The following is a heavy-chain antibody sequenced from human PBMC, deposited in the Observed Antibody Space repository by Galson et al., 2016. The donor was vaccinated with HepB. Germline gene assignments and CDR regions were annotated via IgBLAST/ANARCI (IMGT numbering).Heavy chain of an antibody. D-gene: IGHD3-10*01. J-gene: IGHJ4*02. CDR2: IYYSGST. CDR3: AGEWRGVLGNNYFDY. CDR1: GGSISSGGYY. V-gene: IGHV4-30-4*01. Sequence: TLSLTCTVSGGSISSGGYYWSWIRQPPGKGLEWIGCIYYSGSTYYNPSLKSRVTISVDTPKNQFSLKLSSVTAADTAVYYCAGEWRGVLGNNYFDYWGQGTLVTGSS.